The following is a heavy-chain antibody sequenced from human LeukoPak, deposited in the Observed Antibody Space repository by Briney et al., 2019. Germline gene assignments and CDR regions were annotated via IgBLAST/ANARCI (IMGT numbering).Heavy chain of an antibody. D-gene: IGHD2-2*01. V-gene: IGHV3-48*03. J-gene: IGHJ4*02. CDR1: GFTFSSYE. Sequence: GGSLRLSCAASGFTFSSYEMNWVRQAPGKGLEWVSYISSSGSTIYYADSVKGRFTISRDNAKNSLYLQMNSLRAEDTAAYYCAREGSRGSGFDYWGQGTLVTVSS. CDR3: AREGSRGSGFDY. CDR2: ISSSGSTI.